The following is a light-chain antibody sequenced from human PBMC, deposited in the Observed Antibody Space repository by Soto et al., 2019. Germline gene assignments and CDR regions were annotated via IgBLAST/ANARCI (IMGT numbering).Light chain of an antibody. J-gene: IGLJ2*01. Sequence: QSALTQPASVSGSPGQSITISCTGTSSDVGGYNYVSWYQQHPGKAPKLMIYEVSNRPSGVSNRFSGSKSGNTASLTISGLQGEDEADYYCSSYTSSSTLEVVFGGGTTLTVL. V-gene: IGLV2-14*01. CDR1: SSDVGGYNY. CDR2: EVS. CDR3: SSYTSSSTLEVV.